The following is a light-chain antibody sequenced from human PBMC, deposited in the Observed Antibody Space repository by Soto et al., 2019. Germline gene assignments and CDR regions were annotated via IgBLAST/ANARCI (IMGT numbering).Light chain of an antibody. CDR2: LGS. J-gene: IGKJ2*01. V-gene: IGKV2-28*01. CDR3: MQALQTPST. CDR1: QXXLHSNGYNY. Sequence: DIVMTQSPLSLPXXXGEXXXXXXXXSQXXLHSNGYNYLDWYLQKPGQSPQLLIYLGSNRASGVPDRFSGSGSGTDFTLKISRVEAEDVGVYYCMQALQTPSTFGQGTKLEIK.